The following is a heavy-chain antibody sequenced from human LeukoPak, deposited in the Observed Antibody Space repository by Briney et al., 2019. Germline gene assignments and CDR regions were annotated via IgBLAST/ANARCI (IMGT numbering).Heavy chain of an antibody. Sequence: ASVKVSCKASGYTFTGYYMHWVRQAPGQGLEWMGWINPNSGGTNYAQKFQGWVTMTRDTSISTAYMELSSLRSEDTAVYYCAEGTTGTTLDDAFDIWGQGTMVTVSS. CDR1: GYTFTGYY. V-gene: IGHV1-2*04. J-gene: IGHJ3*02. CDR3: AEGTTGTTLDDAFDI. CDR2: INPNSGGT. D-gene: IGHD1-1*01.